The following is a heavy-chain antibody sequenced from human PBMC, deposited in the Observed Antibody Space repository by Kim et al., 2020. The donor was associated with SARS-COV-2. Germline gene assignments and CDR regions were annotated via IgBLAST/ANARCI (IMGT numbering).Heavy chain of an antibody. CDR1: GFAFSDHA. Sequence: GGSLRLSCEASGFAFSDHAMSWVRRAPGKGLEWVSGISGSIPDTKYVDSVRGRFTISRDNSKNTVYLQMDSLRVEDTAIYYCAKDLLYVPGRGYFDSWGQGFLVTVSS. V-gene: IGHV3-23*01. CDR3: AKDLLYVPGRGYFDS. D-gene: IGHD3-10*02. J-gene: IGHJ4*02. CDR2: ISGSIPDT.